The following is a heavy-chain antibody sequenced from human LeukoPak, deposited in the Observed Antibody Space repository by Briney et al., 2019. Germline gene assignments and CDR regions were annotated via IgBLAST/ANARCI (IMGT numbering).Heavy chain of an antibody. J-gene: IGHJ4*02. CDR2: ISAYNGNT. CDR1: GYTFTSYG. D-gene: IGHD3-3*01. Sequence: ASVNVSCKASGYTFTSYGISWVRQAPGQGLEWMGWISAYNGNTNYAQKLQGRVTMTTDTSTSTAYMELRSLRSDDTAVYYCARDSVSKRITIFGVVIPGFDYWGQGTLVTVSS. V-gene: IGHV1-18*01. CDR3: ARDSVSKRITIFGVVIPGFDY.